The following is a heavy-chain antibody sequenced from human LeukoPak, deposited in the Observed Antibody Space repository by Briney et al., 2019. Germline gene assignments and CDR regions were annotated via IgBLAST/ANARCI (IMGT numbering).Heavy chain of an antibody. CDR3: ARGNYASTGPGALDI. CDR2: MYSGGST. D-gene: IGHD3-22*01. CDR1: GFTVSNNY. J-gene: IGHJ3*02. Sequence: PGGSLRLSCAASGFTVSNNYMSWVRQAPGKGLEWVSVMYSGGSTNYADSVKGRFIISRDDSKNILDFQMNSLKAEDTAVYYCARGNYASTGPGALDIWGQGTMVTVSS. V-gene: IGHV3-53*01.